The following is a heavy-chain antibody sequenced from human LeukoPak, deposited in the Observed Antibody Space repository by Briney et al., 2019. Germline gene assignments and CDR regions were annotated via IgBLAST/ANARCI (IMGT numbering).Heavy chain of an antibody. CDR2: ISVEGESA. D-gene: IGHD6-19*01. CDR3: AQGYSSGWYPH. J-gene: IGHJ4*02. Sequence: GGSLRLSCTVSGFSVSTSGMSWVRQAQGKGLQTISAISVEGESAYYADSVKGRFTISRDNSKNTLYLQMNSLRVEDTAVYYCAQGYSSGWYPHWGQGSLVSVSS. V-gene: IGHV3-23*01. CDR1: GFSVSTSG.